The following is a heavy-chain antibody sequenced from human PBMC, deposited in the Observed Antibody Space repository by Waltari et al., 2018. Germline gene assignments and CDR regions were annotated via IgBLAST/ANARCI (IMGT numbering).Heavy chain of an antibody. CDR1: GYSISSGYY. Sequence: QVQLQESGPGLVKPSETLSLTCAVSGYSISSGYYWGWIRQPPGKGLEWIGSIYHSGSTYYTPALKSRVTISVDTSKNQFSLKLSSVTAADTAVYYCARIAGVQGMDVWGQGTTVTVSS. D-gene: IGHD3-10*01. CDR2: IYHSGST. V-gene: IGHV4-38-2*01. CDR3: ARIAGVQGMDV. J-gene: IGHJ6*02.